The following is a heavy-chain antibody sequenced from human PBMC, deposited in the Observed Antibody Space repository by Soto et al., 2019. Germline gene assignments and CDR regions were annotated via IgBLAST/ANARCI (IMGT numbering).Heavy chain of an antibody. J-gene: IGHJ6*02. CDR3: ARDESPRITMLVVVHTPYYYSGMDV. D-gene: IGHD3-22*01. Sequence: ASVKVSCKASGYTFTSYGISWVRQAPGQGLEWMGWISAYNGNTNYAQKLQGRVTMTTDTSTSTAYMELRSLRSEDTAVYYCARDESPRITMLVVVHTPYYYSGMDVWGQGITVTVSS. CDR2: ISAYNGNT. CDR1: GYTFTSYG. V-gene: IGHV1-18*01.